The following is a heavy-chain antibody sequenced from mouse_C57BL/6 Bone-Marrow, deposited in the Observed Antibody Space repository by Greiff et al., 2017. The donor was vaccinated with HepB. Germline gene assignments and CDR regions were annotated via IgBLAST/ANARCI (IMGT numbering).Heavy chain of an antibody. CDR3: IREGVSYYLDD. Sequence: EVKLVESGAGLVKPGGSLKLSCAASGFTFSSYAMSWVRQTPEKRLEWVAYISSGGDYIYYADTVKGRFTISKDNARKTLYMQMSRLKSEDTAIYYCIREGVSYYLDDWGQGTTLTVSS. CDR2: ISSGGDYI. CDR1: GFTFSSYA. V-gene: IGHV5-9-1*02. J-gene: IGHJ2*01.